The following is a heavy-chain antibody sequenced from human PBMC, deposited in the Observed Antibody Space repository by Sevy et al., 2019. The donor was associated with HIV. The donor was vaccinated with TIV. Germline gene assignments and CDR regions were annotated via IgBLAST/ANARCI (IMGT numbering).Heavy chain of an antibody. V-gene: IGHV1-18*01. Sequence: ASVKVSCKVSGYTFSIYRITWVRQAPGQGREWMGWISPHTGDTKFAENFQDRVTMSTDTSTATAYMELSSLRSDDTAVYYCARAFCTSGRCYSLAYWGQGTLVTVSS. CDR3: ARAFCTSGRCYSLAY. CDR1: GYTFSIYR. CDR2: ISPHTGDT. D-gene: IGHD2-15*01. J-gene: IGHJ4*02.